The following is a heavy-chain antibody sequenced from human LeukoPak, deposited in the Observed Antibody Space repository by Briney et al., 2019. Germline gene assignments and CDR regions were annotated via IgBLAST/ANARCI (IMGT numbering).Heavy chain of an antibody. CDR3: AGGSGYPVY. D-gene: IGHD3-3*01. CDR2: DSGSGIST. J-gene: IGHJ4*02. V-gene: IGHV3-23*01. CDR1: GFTFSTYA. Sequence: GGSLRLSCAASGFTFSTYAMSWVRQAPGMGLEWVSADSGSGISTYYADSVKGRFTISRDNSKNTLYLQMNSLRAEDTAVYCCAGGSGYPVYWGQGTLVTVSS.